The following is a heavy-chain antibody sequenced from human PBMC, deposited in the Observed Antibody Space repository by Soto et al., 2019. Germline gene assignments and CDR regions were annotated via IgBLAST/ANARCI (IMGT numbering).Heavy chain of an antibody. V-gene: IGHV3-30*18. D-gene: IGHD2-2*02. CDR3: AKNGYCSSTSCYTFDY. CDR1: GFTFRSYG. Sequence: GGSLRLSCAASGFTFRSYGMHWVRQAPGKGLEWVAVISYDGSNKYYADSVKGRFTISRDNSKNTLYLQMNSLRAEDTAVYYCAKNGYCSSTSCYTFDYWGQGTLVTVSS. CDR2: ISYDGSNK. J-gene: IGHJ4*02.